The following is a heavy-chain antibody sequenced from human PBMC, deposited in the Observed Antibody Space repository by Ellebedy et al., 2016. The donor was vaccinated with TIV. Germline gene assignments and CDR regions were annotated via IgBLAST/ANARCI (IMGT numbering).Heavy chain of an antibody. V-gene: IGHV3-23*01. CDR2: ISNTGSRT. J-gene: IGHJ4*02. CDR3: AKGRGGGSDTSAPRYYFDY. D-gene: IGHD3-22*01. CDR1: GFTFSSYA. Sequence: GESLKISCAASGFTFSSYAMSWVRQAPGKGLEWVSTISNTGSRTYYADSVEGRFIISRDTSKKTLYLQMNSLRAEDTAIYSCAKGRGGGSDTSAPRYYFDYWGLGTLVTVSS.